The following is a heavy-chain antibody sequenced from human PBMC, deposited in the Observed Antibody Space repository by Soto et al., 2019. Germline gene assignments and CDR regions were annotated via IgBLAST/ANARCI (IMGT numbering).Heavy chain of an antibody. CDR2: IYTSGSS. V-gene: IGHV3-53*02. CDR1: GFAVSSFY. Sequence: EVQLVETGGGLIQPGGSLRLSCAASGFAVSSFYMSWVRQAPGKGLEWVSAIYTSGSSYYADSVKGRCTISRDNSKNILNLQMNSLRAEDTAVYFCASADYGDSFLRYWGQGALVTVSS. D-gene: IGHD4-17*01. CDR3: ASADYGDSFLRY. J-gene: IGHJ4*02.